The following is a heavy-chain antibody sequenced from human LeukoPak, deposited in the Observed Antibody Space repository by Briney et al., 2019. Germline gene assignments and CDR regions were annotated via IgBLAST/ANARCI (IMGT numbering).Heavy chain of an antibody. D-gene: IGHD4-17*01. V-gene: IGHV3-23*01. CDR2: IRGSGGST. Sequence: GGSLRLSCAASGFTVSSYAMSWVRQAPGKGLEWVSTIRGSGGSTSYADSVKGRFTISRDNSKNTLYLQMNSLRAEDTAVYYCAKDGNDYGDYGSDYWGQGTLVTVSS. CDR3: AKDGNDYGDYGSDY. J-gene: IGHJ4*02. CDR1: GFTVSSYA.